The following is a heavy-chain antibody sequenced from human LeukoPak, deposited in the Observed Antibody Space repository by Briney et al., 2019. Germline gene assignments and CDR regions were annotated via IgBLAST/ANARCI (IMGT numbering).Heavy chain of an antibody. Sequence: GASLRLSCAASGFTFSSYNMNWVRQAPGQGLEWVSSISTSRSYIYYADSVKGRFTISRDNAKNSLYLQMNRLRAEDTAVYYCVGRSSWYDAFDIWGQGTMVTVSS. D-gene: IGHD6-13*01. CDR3: VGRSSWYDAFDI. J-gene: IGHJ3*02. CDR2: ISTSRSYI. V-gene: IGHV3-21*01. CDR1: GFTFSSYN.